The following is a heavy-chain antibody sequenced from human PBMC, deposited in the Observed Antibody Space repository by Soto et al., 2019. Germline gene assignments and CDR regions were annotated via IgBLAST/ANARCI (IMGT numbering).Heavy chain of an antibody. CDR2: LTGSGGGT. Sequence: EVQLLESGGGLVQPVGSLRLSCAASGFTFSNSAMTWVRQAPGKGLEWVSVLTGSGGGTYFVDYVQDRFTISRDNSKNTMYLQMNSLRAEDTAVYYCAKRPLTAAGFDYWGQGTLVTVSS. CDR3: AKRPLTAAGFDY. V-gene: IGHV3-23*01. J-gene: IGHJ4*02. D-gene: IGHD6-13*01. CDR1: GFTFSNSA.